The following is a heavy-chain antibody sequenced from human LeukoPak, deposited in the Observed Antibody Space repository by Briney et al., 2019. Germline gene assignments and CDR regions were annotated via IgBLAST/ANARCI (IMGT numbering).Heavy chain of an antibody. V-gene: IGHV3-21*05. CDR3: ARDIYDYVWGSERYYFDY. D-gene: IGHD3-16*01. J-gene: IGHJ4*02. CDR1: GFTFSNYG. CDR2: ISSSSSYT. Sequence: GRSLRLSCVASGFTFSNYGMHWVRQAPGKGLEWVSYISSSSSYTNYADSVKGRFTISRDNAKNSLYLQMNSLRAEDTAVYYCARDIYDYVWGSERYYFDYWGQGTLVTVSS.